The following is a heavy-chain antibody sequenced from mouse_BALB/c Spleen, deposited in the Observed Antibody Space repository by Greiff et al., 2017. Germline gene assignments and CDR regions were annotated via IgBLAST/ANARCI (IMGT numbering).Heavy chain of an antibody. V-gene: IGHV1-5*01. D-gene: IGHD1-1*01. J-gene: IGHJ1*01. Sequence: DVQLQESGTVLARPGASVKMSCKASGYSFTSYWMHWVKQRPGQGLEWIGAIYPGNSDTSYNQKFKGKAKLTAVTSASTAYMELSSLTNEDSAVYYCTRSGGSSPYWYFDVWGAGTTVTVSS. CDR2: IYPGNSDT. CDR1: GYSFTSYW. CDR3: TRSGGSSPYWYFDV.